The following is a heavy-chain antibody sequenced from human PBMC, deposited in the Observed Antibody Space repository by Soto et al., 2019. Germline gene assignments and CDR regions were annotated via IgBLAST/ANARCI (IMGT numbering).Heavy chain of an antibody. Sequence: SETLSLTCTVSGGSISSGGYYWSWIRQHPGKGLEWIGYIYYSGSTYYNPSLKSRVTISVDTSKNQFSLKLSSVTAADTAVYYCARDYSNYDDILTGYQDYYYYGMDVWGQGTTVTVSS. J-gene: IGHJ6*02. CDR1: GGSISSGGYY. V-gene: IGHV4-31*03. CDR3: ARDYSNYDDILTGYQDYYYYGMDV. D-gene: IGHD3-9*01. CDR2: IYYSGST.